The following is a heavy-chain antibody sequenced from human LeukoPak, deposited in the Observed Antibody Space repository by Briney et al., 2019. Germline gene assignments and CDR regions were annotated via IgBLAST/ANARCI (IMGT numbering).Heavy chain of an antibody. V-gene: IGHV4-31*03. J-gene: IGHJ4*02. D-gene: IGHD5-18*01. CDR2: IYYSGST. Sequence: TTSETLSLTCTVSGGSISSGGYYWSWLRQHPGKGLEWIGYIYYSGSTYYNPSLKSRVSISVDTPKNQFSLKLSCVTAADTAVYYCARSRATAMREPYYFDYWGQGTLVTVSS. CDR1: GGSISSGGYY. CDR3: ARSRATAMREPYYFDY.